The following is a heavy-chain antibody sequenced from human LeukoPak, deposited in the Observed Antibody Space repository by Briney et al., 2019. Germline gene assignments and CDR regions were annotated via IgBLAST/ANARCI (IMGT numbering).Heavy chain of an antibody. J-gene: IGHJ4*02. CDR1: GGTFSSYA. D-gene: IGHD1-26*01. CDR2: IIPIFGTA. Sequence: ASVTVSCRASGGTFSSYAISWVRQAPGQGLEWMGGIIPIFGTANYAQKFQGRVTITTDESTSTAYMELSSLRSEDTAVYYCARDRGSGGSIFDYWGQGTLVTVSS. CDR3: ARDRGSGGSIFDY. V-gene: IGHV1-69*05.